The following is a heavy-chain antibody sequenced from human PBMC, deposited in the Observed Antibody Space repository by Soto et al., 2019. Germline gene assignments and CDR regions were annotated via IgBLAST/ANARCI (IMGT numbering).Heavy chain of an antibody. V-gene: IGHV3-7*05. D-gene: IGHD5-12*01. J-gene: IGHJ6*02. CDR3: ARDDIINSGYDYYYYYYGMDV. CDR1: GFTFSSYW. Sequence: EVQLVESGGGLVQPGGSLRLSCAASGFTFSSYWMSWVRQAPGKGLEWVANIKQDGSEKYYVDSVKGRFTISRDNAKNSLYLQMNSLRAEDTAVYYCARDDIINSGYDYYYYYYGMDVWGQGTTVTVSS. CDR2: IKQDGSEK.